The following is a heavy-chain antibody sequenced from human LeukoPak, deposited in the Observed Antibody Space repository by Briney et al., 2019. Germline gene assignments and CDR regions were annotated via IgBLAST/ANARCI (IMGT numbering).Heavy chain of an antibody. CDR2: ISHSGSSI. V-gene: IGHV3-23*01. Sequence: GGSLRLYCVASGFTFSNYLMNWVRQGPGKGLEWVSGISHSGSSIYYADSVKGPFTISRDNSKNTLYLQMDRLRVEDTAVYYCAMALDYWGQGTLVTVSS. J-gene: IGHJ4*02. CDR3: AMALDY. CDR1: GFTFSNYL.